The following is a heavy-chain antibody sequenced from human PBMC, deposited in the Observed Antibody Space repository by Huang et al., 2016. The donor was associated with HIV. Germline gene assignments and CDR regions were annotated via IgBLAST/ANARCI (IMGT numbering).Heavy chain of an antibody. D-gene: IGHD2-2*01. V-gene: IGHV5-51*01. J-gene: IGHJ3*02. CDR3: ARQGVGDFVVEPTGLGAFDI. CDR2: IYPRDSDT. Sequence: EVQLVQSGAVVKKPGESLKISCKGSGYTFNGYWIGWVRQMPGKGLEWWGIIYPRDSDTPYSPSFQCQVTISADKSISTAYLQWSGLKASDTAMYYCARQGVGDFVVEPTGLGAFDIWGQGTMVTVS. CDR1: GYTFNGYW.